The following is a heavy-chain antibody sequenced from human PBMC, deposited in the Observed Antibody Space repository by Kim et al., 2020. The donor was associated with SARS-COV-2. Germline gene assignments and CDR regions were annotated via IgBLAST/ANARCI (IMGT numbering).Heavy chain of an antibody. D-gene: IGHD1-26*01. CDR1: GYTFIDHT. J-gene: IGHJ3*02. CDR2: ISTKSGAT. V-gene: IGHV1-2*02. Sequence: ASVKVSCKASGYTFIDHTLHWVRQAPGQGPAWMGWISTKSGATNYAQKFQGRVTMTRDTSITTAYMELRSLRSDDTAIYYCARPSTREWDFDAFDIWPRDNGHRLL. CDR3: ARPSTREWDFDAFDI.